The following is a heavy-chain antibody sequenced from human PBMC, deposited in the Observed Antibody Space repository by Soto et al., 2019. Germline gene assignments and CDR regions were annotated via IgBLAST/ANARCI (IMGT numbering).Heavy chain of an antibody. CDR2: INPSGGST. Sequence: ASVKVSCKASGYTFTSYYMHWVRQAPGQGIERMGIINPSGGSTSYAQKFQGRVTMTRDTSTSTVYMELSSLRFEDTAVYYCVRVGRDMITFGGESYGMDVWGQGTTVTVSS. CDR3: VRVGRDMITFGGESYGMDV. CDR1: GYTFTSYY. D-gene: IGHD3-16*01. J-gene: IGHJ6*02. V-gene: IGHV1-46*03.